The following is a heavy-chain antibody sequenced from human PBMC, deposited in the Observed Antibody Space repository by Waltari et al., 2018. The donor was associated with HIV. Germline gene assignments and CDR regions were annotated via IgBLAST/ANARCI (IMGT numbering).Heavy chain of an antibody. CDR1: GGSFSDYY. J-gene: IGHJ6*02. D-gene: IGHD4-17*01. V-gene: IGHV4-34*01. CDR2: INHSGST. CDR3: ARGRRYSYYYYGMDV. Sequence: QVQLQQWGAGLLKPSETLSLTCAVYGGSFSDYYWSWIRQPPGKGLEWIGEINHSGSTIYNPSLQSRVTISVDTSKNQFSLRLTSVTAADTAVYYCARGRRYSYYYYGMDVWGQGTTVTVSS.